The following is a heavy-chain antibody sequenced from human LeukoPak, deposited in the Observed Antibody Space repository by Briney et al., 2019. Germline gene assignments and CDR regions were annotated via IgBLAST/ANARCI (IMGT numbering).Heavy chain of an antibody. CDR3: ARDLPPAPWNGMDV. CDR2: IYSGGSA. J-gene: IGHJ6*02. V-gene: IGHV3-53*01. CDR1: GLTVSSNY. D-gene: IGHD2-2*01. Sequence: GGSLRLSCAASGLTVSSNYMSWVRQAPGKGLEWVSVIYSGGSAYYADSVKGRFTISRDNSKNTLYLQMNSLRPEDTAVYYCARDLPPAPWNGMDVWGQGTTVTVSS.